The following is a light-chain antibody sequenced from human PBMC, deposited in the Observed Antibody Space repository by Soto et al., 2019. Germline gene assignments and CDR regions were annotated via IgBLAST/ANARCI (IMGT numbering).Light chain of an antibody. V-gene: IGKV3-20*01. CDR2: GAS. CDR3: QQYNNWPLT. Sequence: EIVLTQSPGTLSLSPGERATLSCRASQSVSNNYLAWYQQKPGQAPRLLIYGASNRATGIPDRFGGSGSGTDFTLTISTLEPEDFAIYYCQQYNNWPLTFGGGTKVDIK. CDR1: QSVSNNY. J-gene: IGKJ4*01.